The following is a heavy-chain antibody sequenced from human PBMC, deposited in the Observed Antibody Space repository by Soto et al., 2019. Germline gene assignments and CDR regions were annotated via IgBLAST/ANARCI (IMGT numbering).Heavy chain of an antibody. D-gene: IGHD2-15*01. CDR3: ARAVSGGGDAFDI. J-gene: IGHJ3*02. Sequence: QLQLQESGSGLVKPSQTLSLTCAVSGGSISSGGYSWTWIRQPPGKGLEWIAYIYHSGSTYYNPSLKSRVTISVDRSKNQFSLKLSSVPAADTAVYYCARAVSGGGDAFDIWGQGTMVTVSS. V-gene: IGHV4-30-2*01. CDR2: IYHSGST. CDR1: GGSISSGGYS.